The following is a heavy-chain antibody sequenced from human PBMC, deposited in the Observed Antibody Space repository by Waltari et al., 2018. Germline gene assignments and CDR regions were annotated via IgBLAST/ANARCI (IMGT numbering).Heavy chain of an antibody. Sequence: QVQLVESGGGVVRPGRSLRLSCTASGFTFISYARHWVRQAPGKGLEWVAVISYDGARKYYADSVKGRFTISRDNSKNTVNLQMNSLKSEDTAVYYCARADFLYWSFDLWGRGSLVTVSS. CDR3: ARADFLYWSFDL. CDR1: GFTFISYA. CDR2: ISYDGARK. J-gene: IGHJ2*01. V-gene: IGHV3-30*04.